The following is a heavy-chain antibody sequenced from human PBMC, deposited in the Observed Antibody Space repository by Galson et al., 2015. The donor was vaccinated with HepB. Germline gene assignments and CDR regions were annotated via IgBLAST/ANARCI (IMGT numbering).Heavy chain of an antibody. CDR3: AKDRIAVAGVMDV. CDR2: ISWNSGSI. CDR1: GFTFDDYA. Sequence: SLRLSCAASGFTFDDYAMHWVRQAPGKGLEWVSGISWNSGSIGYADSVKGRFTISRDNAKNSLYLQMNSLRAEDTALYYCAKDRIAVAGVMDVWGQGTTVTVSS. V-gene: IGHV3-9*01. D-gene: IGHD6-19*01. J-gene: IGHJ6*02.